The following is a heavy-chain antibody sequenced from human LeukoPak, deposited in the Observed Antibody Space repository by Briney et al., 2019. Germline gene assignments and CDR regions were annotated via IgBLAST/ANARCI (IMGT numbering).Heavy chain of an antibody. CDR3: AKDGGGYRGRYCSGGSCSAREYYYYMDV. V-gene: IGHV1-2*02. J-gene: IGHJ6*03. Sequence: ASVKVSCKASGYTFTGYYMHWVRQAPGQGLEWMGWINPNSGGTNYAQKFQGRVTMTRDTSISTAYMELSRLRSDDTAVYYCAKDGGGYRGRYCSGGSCSAREYYYYMDVWGKGTTVTISS. CDR1: GYTFTGYY. CDR2: INPNSGGT. D-gene: IGHD2-15*01.